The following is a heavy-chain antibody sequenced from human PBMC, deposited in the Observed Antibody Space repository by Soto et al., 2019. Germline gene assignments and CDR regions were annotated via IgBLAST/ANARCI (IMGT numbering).Heavy chain of an antibody. D-gene: IGHD6-19*01. V-gene: IGHV3-21*01. CDR1: TFSSYS. CDR2: ISSSSSYI. CDR3: AKNLAVAGTYFDY. Sequence: TFSSYSMNWVRQAPGKGLEWVSSISSSSSYIYYADSVKGRFTISRDNSKNTLYLQMNSLRAEDTAVYYCAKNLAVAGTYFDYWGQGTLVTVSS. J-gene: IGHJ4*02.